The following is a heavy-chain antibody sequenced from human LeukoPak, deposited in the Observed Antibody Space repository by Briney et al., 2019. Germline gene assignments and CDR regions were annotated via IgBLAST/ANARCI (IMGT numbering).Heavy chain of an antibody. CDR2: IIPIFGTA. V-gene: IGHV1-69*13. D-gene: IGHD3-9*01. J-gene: IGHJ4*02. CDR3: ALQPRYFDWFLV. CDR1: GYTFTGYY. Sequence: SVKVSCKASGYTFTGYYMHWVRQAPGQGLEWMGGIIPIFGTANYAQKFQGRVTITADESTSTAYMELSSLRSEDTAVYYCALQPRYFDWFLVWGQGTLVTVSS.